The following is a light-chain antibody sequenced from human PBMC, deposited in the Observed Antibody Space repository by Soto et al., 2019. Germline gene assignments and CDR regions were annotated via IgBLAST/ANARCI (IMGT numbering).Light chain of an antibody. J-gene: IGKJ1*01. V-gene: IGKV3-20*01. CDR1: QTIRSNY. Sequence: ETVLTQSPGTLSLSPGERTTLSCRASQTIRSNYLAWYRQTPGQAPRLLIYVASNRATGIADRFSGSGSGTDFTLIISRLEPEDFALYYCQQYGSSPWTFGQGTKVDIK. CDR3: QQYGSSPWT. CDR2: VAS.